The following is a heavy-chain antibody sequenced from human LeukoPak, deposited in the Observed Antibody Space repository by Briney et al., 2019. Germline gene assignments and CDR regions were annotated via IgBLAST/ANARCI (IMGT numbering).Heavy chain of an antibody. J-gene: IGHJ6*02. CDR1: GGTFSSYA. V-gene: IGHV1-69*05. CDR2: IIPIFGTA. D-gene: IGHD6-19*01. Sequence: ASVKVSCTASGGTFSSYAISWVRPAPGQGLEWMGGIIPIFGTANYAQKFQGRVTMTTDTPTSTAYMELRSLTSDDTAVYYCARVWVSAWPLYKYYYGMDVWGQGTTVAVSS. CDR3: ARVWVSAWPLYKYYYGMDV.